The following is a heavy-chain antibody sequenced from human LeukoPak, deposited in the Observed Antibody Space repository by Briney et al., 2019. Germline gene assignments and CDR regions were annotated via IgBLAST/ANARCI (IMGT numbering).Heavy chain of an antibody. CDR2: IKQDGSEK. V-gene: IGHV3-7*04. D-gene: IGHD3-3*01. CDR3: ARGGGYDFWSGYSTFDY. Sequence: GGSLTLSCAASGLTFSSYAMSWVRQAPGKGLEWVANIKQDGSEKYYVDSVKGRFTISRDNAKNSLYLQMNSLRAEDTAVYYCARGGGYDFWSGYSTFDYWGQGTLVTVSS. CDR1: GLTFSSYA. J-gene: IGHJ4*02.